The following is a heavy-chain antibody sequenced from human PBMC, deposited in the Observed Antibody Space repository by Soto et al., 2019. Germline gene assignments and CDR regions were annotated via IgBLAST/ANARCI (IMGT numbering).Heavy chain of an antibody. D-gene: IGHD2-21*02. CDR1: GYTFTSYD. Sequence: ASVKVSCKASGYTFTSYDINWVRQATGQGLEWMGWMNPNSGNTGYAQKFRGRVTMTRNTSISTAYMELSSLRSEDTAVYYCARVSTVVVTASPYYYYYGMDVWGQRTTVTVSS. V-gene: IGHV1-8*01. J-gene: IGHJ6*02. CDR3: ARVSTVVVTASPYYYYYGMDV. CDR2: MNPNSGNT.